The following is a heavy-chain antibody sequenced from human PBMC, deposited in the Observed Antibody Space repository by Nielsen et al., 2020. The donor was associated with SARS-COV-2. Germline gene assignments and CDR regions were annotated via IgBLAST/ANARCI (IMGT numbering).Heavy chain of an antibody. J-gene: IGHJ3*02. V-gene: IGHV3-73*01. CDR1: GFTFSDST. CDR2: IRSKANIYAT. Sequence: GESLKISCAASGFTFSDSTIQWVRQASGKGLEWVGRIRSKANIYATAYAASVKGRFTISRDDSKNTAYLQMNSLRTEDTAIYHCTRVNPISGSWFDAFDIWGQGTLVTVSS. CDR3: TRVNPISGSWFDAFDI. D-gene: IGHD6-13*01.